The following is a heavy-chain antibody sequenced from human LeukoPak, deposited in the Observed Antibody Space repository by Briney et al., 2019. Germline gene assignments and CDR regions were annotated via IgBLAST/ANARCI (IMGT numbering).Heavy chain of an antibody. CDR3: AKDSRLLWFGELRNWFDP. D-gene: IGHD3-10*01. CDR2: ISGSGGST. V-gene: IGHV3-23*01. Sequence: SGGSQRLSCAVSGFTFSSYAMSWVRQAPGKGLEWVSAISGSGGSTYYADSVKGRFTISRDNSKNTLYLQMNSLRAEDTAVYYCAKDSRLLWFGELRNWFDPWGQGTLVTVSS. CDR1: GFTFSSYA. J-gene: IGHJ5*02.